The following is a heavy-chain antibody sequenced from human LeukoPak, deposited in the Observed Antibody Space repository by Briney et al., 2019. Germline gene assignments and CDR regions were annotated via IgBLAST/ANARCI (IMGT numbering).Heavy chain of an antibody. CDR1: GFTFSSYG. D-gene: IGHD3-10*01. V-gene: IGHV3-23*01. J-gene: IGHJ4*02. CDR3: AKGTAYYYGSGYYFDY. CDR2: ISGSGGST. Sequence: GGSLRLSCAASGFTFSSYGMSWVRQAPGKGLEWVSAISGSGGSTYYADSVKGRFTISRDNSKNTLYLQMNSLRAEDTAVYYCAKGTAYYYGSGYYFDYWGQGTLVTVSS.